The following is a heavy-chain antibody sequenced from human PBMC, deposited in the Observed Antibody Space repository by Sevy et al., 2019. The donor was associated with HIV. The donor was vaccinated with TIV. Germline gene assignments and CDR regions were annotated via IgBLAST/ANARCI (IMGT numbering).Heavy chain of an antibody. CDR2: IWYDGSNK. D-gene: IGHD3-22*01. Sequence: GGSLRLSCAASGFTFSSYGMHWVRQAPGKGLEWVAVIWYDGSNKYYADSVKGRFTISRDNSKNTLYLQMNSLRADDPAVYYCARDLYYDSSGYQNYGMDVWGQGTTVTVSS. V-gene: IGHV3-33*01. J-gene: IGHJ6*02. CDR3: ARDLYYDSSGYQNYGMDV. CDR1: GFTFSSYG.